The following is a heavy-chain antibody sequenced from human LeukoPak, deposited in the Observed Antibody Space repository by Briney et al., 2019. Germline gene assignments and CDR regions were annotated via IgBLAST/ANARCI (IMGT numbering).Heavy chain of an antibody. Sequence: GASVKVSCKASGGTFSSYAISWVRQAPGQGLEWMGGIIPIFGTANYAQKFQGRVTITADESTSTAYMELSSLRSEDTAVYYCARDLGTSGDGNWFDPWGQGTLVTVSS. D-gene: IGHD2-2*01. J-gene: IGHJ5*02. CDR3: ARDLGTSGDGNWFDP. CDR1: GGTFSSYA. V-gene: IGHV1-69*13. CDR2: IIPIFGTA.